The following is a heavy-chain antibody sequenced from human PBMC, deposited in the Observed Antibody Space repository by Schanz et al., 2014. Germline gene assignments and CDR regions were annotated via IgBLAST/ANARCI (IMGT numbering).Heavy chain of an antibody. CDR1: GGTFSTYT. CDR2: IIPILGIA. CDR3: ARTIAYGGSSGYFDY. V-gene: IGHV1-69*02. D-gene: IGHD4-17*01. Sequence: QVQLVQSGAEVKKPGSSVKVSCKASGGTFSTYTISWVRQAPGQGLEWMGRIIPILGIANYAQKFQGRVTITADRSTSTVYMELNSLRSEDTAVYYCARTIAYGGSSGYFDYWGQGTLVTVSS. J-gene: IGHJ4*02.